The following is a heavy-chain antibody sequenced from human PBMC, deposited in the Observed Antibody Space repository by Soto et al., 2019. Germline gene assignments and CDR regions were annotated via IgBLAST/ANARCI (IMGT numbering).Heavy chain of an antibody. CDR3: ARERAAVEPYGMDV. CDR1: GGSISSGGYY. Sequence: QVQLQESGPGLVKPSQTLSLTCTVSGGSISSGGYYWSWIRQHPGKGLEGIGYIYYSGSTYYNPSLKSRVTISVDTSKNQFSLKLSSVTAADTAVYYCARERAAVEPYGMDVWGQGTTVTVSS. D-gene: IGHD6-19*01. J-gene: IGHJ6*02. CDR2: IYYSGST. V-gene: IGHV4-31*03.